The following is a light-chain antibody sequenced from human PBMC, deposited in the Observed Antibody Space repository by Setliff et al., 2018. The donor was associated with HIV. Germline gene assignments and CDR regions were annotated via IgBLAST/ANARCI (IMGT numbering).Light chain of an antibody. CDR1: SSDVGGYDY. CDR3: CSYAARQTSYV. V-gene: IGLV2-11*01. J-gene: IGLJ1*01. Sequence: QSALTQPRSVSGSPGQSVTISCTGTSSDVGGYDYVSWIQQQPGKAPKHMIYDVTRRPSGVPDRFSGSRSGNTASLTISGLQADDEAYYYCCSYAARQTSYVFGTGTKVTVL. CDR2: DVT.